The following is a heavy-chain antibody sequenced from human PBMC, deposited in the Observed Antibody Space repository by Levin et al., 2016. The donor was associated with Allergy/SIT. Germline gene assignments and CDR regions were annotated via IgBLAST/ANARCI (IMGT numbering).Heavy chain of an antibody. D-gene: IGHD4-17*01. Sequence: SETLSLTCTVSGGSISSYYWSWIRQPPGKGLEWIGYIYYSGSTNYNPSLKSRVTISVDTSKNQFSLKLSSVTAADTAVYYCARGGRVRRLGHWFDPWGQGTLVTVSS. CDR1: GGSISSYY. CDR2: IYYSGST. CDR3: ARGGRVRRLGHWFDP. J-gene: IGHJ5*02. V-gene: IGHV4-59*01.